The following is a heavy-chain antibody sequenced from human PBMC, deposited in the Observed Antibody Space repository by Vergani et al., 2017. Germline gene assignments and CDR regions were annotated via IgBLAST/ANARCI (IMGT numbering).Heavy chain of an antibody. CDR3: ARGTPMSGFFDY. CDR2: IYYSGST. CDR1: GGSISSGGYY. Sequence: QLQLQESGPGLVKPSETLSLTCTVSGGSISSGGYYWSWIRQHPGKGLEWIGYIYYSGSTYYNPSLKSRVTISVDTSKNQFSLKLSSVTAADTAVYYCARGTPMSGFFDYWGQGTLVTVSS. V-gene: IGHV4-31*03. D-gene: IGHD5-12*01. J-gene: IGHJ4*02.